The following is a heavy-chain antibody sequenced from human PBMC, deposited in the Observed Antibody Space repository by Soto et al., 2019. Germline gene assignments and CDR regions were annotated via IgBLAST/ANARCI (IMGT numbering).Heavy chain of an antibody. V-gene: IGHV3-7*03. CDR1: GFTFSMYS. CDR3: ARDHLILPAHDFFYGSDV. D-gene: IGHD2-21*02. Sequence: DVKLVESGGGLVQPGDSLRLSCEVSGFTFSMYSMSWVRQSPGKGLEWVAKIPQDGVDGHYADSVKGRFTISRDNGKNTLYLQLNNLRAKDTAVYYCARDHLILPAHDFFYGSDVWGRGATVTVSS. J-gene: IGHJ6*01. CDR2: IPQDGVDG.